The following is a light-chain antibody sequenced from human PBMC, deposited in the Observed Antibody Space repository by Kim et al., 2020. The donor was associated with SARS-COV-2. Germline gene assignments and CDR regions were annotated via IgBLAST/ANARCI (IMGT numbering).Light chain of an antibody. J-gene: IGKJ2*02. V-gene: IGKV3-15*01. CDR2: GAS. CDR1: QSVSNN. Sequence: VSPGERATLSGRASQSVSNNLAWYQQKPGQAPRLLIYGASTRATGIPARFSGSGSGTEFTLTISSLQSEDFAIYYCQEYNNWPMCTFGQGTKLEI. CDR3: QEYNNWPMCT.